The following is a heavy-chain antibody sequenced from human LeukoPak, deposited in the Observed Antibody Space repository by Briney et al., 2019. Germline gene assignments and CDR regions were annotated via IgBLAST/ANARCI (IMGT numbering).Heavy chain of an antibody. V-gene: IGHV3-53*01. Sequence: PGGSLRLSCAASGFTVSSNHMSWVRQAPETGPEWVSVIYGDGRTYYADSVKGRFTISRDNSKNTLYLQMNNLRTEDTAVYYCARGWLQLATAFDYCGQGTPVTVSS. CDR2: IYGDGRT. CDR1: GFTVSSNH. D-gene: IGHD2-15*01. CDR3: ARGWLQLATAFDY. J-gene: IGHJ4*02.